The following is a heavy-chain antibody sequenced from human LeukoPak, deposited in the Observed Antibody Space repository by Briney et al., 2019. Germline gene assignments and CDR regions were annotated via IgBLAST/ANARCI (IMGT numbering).Heavy chain of an antibody. CDR2: IHYSGST. CDR3: ARGDWSLYYFDY. D-gene: IGHD3/OR15-3a*01. CDR1: GGSISSYY. V-gene: IGHV4-59*01. J-gene: IGHJ4*02. Sequence: PSETLSLTRTVSGGSISSYYWSWVRQPPGKGLEWTGYIHYSGSTNYNPSFKSRVTISVDTSKNHFSLKLTSVTAADTAVYYCARGDWSLYYFDYWGQGTLVTVSS.